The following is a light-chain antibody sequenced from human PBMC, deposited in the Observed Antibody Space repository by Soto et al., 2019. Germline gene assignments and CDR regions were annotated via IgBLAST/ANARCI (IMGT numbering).Light chain of an antibody. CDR3: SSYTDSSNYV. J-gene: IGLJ1*01. CDR2: QVT. Sequence: QSVLTQPASVSGSPGQSITISCTGTSSDVGGHNYVSWYQQHPDKAPKLMIYQVTNRPSGVSNRFSGSRSGNTASLTISGLQAEDEADYYCSSYTDSSNYVFGTGTKATVL. V-gene: IGLV2-14*01. CDR1: SSDVGGHNY.